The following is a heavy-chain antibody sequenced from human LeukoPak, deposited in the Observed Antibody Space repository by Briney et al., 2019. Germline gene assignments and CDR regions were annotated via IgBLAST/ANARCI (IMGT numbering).Heavy chain of an antibody. V-gene: IGHV4-39*01. J-gene: IGHJ4*02. CDR3: ARRTSSILFDY. D-gene: IGHD2-2*01. CDR2: IYYSGST. Sequence: SETLSLTCTVSGGSISSSSYYWGWIRQPPGKGLEWIGSIYYSGSTYHNPSLKSPVTISVDTSKNQFSLKLSSVTASDTAVYYCARRTSSILFDYWGQGTLVTVFS. CDR1: GGSISSSSYY.